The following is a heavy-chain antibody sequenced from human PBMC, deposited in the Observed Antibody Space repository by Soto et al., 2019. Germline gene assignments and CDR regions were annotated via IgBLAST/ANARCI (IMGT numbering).Heavy chain of an antibody. V-gene: IGHV4-31*03. CDR2: IYYSGST. Sequence: SETLSPTCTVSGGSISSGGYYWSWIRQHPGKGLEWIGYIYYSGSTYYNPSLKSRVTISVDTSKNQFSLKLSSVTAADTAVYYCARDIISTGARGMDVWGQGTTVTVSS. CDR3: ARDIISTGARGMDV. J-gene: IGHJ6*02. CDR1: GGSISSGGYY. D-gene: IGHD1-20*01.